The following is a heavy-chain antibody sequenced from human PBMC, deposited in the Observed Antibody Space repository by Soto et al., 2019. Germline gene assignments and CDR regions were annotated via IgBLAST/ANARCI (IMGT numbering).Heavy chain of an antibody. D-gene: IGHD1-1*01. V-gene: IGHV3-7*01. J-gene: IGHJ4*02. CDR1: GVTFSTNW. Sequence: PGGSLRLSCVASGVTFSTNWMSWVRQAPGKGLEWVASINQAASVKHCVDSVKGRFTVSRDNAKNSLFLEMNSLRGEDTAMYYCASLLGDVTTFDNWGQGT. CDR3: ASLLGDVTTFDN. CDR2: INQAASVK.